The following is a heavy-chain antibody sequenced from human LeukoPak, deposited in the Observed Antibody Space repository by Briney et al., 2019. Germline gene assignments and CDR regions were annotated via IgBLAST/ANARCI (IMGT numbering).Heavy chain of an antibody. CDR3: ASLFGSGWRYFYYMDV. CDR2: IKSTTDGGAI. J-gene: IGHJ6*03. D-gene: IGHD6-19*01. Sequence: GGSLRLSCAASGFTFSSYSFNWVRQAPGKGLEWVGRIKSTTDGGAIHYAAPVRGRFTISRDDSKNTLYLQMSSLKTEDTAVYYCASLFGSGWRYFYYMDVWGKGTTVTVSS. V-gene: IGHV3-15*01. CDR1: GFTFSSYS.